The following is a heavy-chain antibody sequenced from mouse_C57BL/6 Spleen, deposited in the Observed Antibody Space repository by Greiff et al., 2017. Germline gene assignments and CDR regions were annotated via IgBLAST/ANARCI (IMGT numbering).Heavy chain of an antibody. V-gene: IGHV1-76*01. CDR1: GYTFTDYY. J-gene: IGHJ2*01. CDR3: ARGTSYYFDY. CDR2: IYPGSGNT. Sequence: QVQLQQSGAELVRPGASVKLSCKASGYTFTDYYINWVKQRPGQGLEWIARIYPGSGNTYYNEKFKGKATLTAEKSSSTAYMQLSSLTSEDSAVYFCARGTSYYFDYWGQGTTLTVSS. D-gene: IGHD3-3*01.